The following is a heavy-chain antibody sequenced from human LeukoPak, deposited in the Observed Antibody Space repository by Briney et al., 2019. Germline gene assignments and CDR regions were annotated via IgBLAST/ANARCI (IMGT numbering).Heavy chain of an antibody. CDR2: IYYSGST. Sequence: SETLSLTCTVSGGSISSSSYYWGWIRRPPGKGLEWIGSIYYSGSTYYNPSLKSRVTISVDTSENQFSLKLSSVTAADTAVYYCAPMGVPAATLLGIYNWFDPWGQGTLVTVSS. CDR1: GGSISSSSYY. CDR3: APMGVPAATLLGIYNWFDP. D-gene: IGHD2-2*01. V-gene: IGHV4-39*01. J-gene: IGHJ5*02.